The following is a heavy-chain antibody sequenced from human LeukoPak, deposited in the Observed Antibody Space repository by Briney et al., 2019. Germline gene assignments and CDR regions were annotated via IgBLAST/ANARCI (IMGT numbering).Heavy chain of an antibody. CDR3: ARDGYRGY. CDR2: ISGSGGST. Sequence: PGRSLRLSCVASGFSFNTYAMDWVRQVPGKGLEWVSAISGSGGSTYYADSVKGRLTISRDNSKNTLYLQMNSLRAEDTAVYYCARDGYRGYWGQGTLVTVSS. J-gene: IGHJ4*02. V-gene: IGHV3-23*01. CDR1: GFSFNTYA. D-gene: IGHD5-18*01.